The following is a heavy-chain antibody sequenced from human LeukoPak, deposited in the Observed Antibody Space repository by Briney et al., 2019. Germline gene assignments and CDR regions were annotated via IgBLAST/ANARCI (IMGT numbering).Heavy chain of an antibody. D-gene: IGHD6-13*01. Sequence: SQTLFLTCTVSGGSISSGSYYWSWIRQPAGKGLEWIGRIYTSGSTNYNPSLKSRVTISVDTSKNQFSLKLSSVTAADTAVYYCARQGARSWYDYWGQGTLVTVSS. CDR1: GGSISSGSYY. CDR3: ARQGARSWYDY. CDR2: IYTSGST. V-gene: IGHV4-61*02. J-gene: IGHJ4*02.